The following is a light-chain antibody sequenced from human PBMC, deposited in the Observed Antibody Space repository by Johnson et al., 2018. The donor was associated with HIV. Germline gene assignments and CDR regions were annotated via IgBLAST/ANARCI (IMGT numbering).Light chain of an antibody. Sequence: QSVLTQPPSVSAAPGQKVTISCSGSSSNIGNNYVSWYQQLPGTAPKLLIYDNNKRPSGIPDRFSGSKSGTSATLAITGLQTGDEADYYSETWDSSLSGVFGTGTTVTVL. J-gene: IGLJ1*01. CDR2: DNN. CDR3: ETWDSSLSGV. V-gene: IGLV1-51*01. CDR1: SSNIGNNY.